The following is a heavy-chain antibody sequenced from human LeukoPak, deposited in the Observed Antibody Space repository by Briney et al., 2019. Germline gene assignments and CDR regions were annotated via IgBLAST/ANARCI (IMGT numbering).Heavy chain of an antibody. CDR2: IGGSGVYR. D-gene: IGHD3-22*01. J-gene: IGHJ5*02. V-gene: IGHV3-11*05. CDR1: GSTFSDYY. Sequence: GGSLRLSCAASGSTFSDYYMSWIRQAPGRGLEWVSYIGGSGVYRNYADSVEGRFTISRDNTKNSLSLQMNSLRVEDTAVYYCARDRYDSSGTHWFDPWGQGTLVTVSS. CDR3: ARDRYDSSGTHWFDP.